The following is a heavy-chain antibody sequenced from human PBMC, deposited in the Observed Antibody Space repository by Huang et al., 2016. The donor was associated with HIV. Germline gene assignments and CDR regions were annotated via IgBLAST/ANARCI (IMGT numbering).Heavy chain of an antibody. D-gene: IGHD3-22*01. CDR1: GGSFSGYY. J-gene: IGHJ4*02. Sequence: QVQLQQWGAGLLKPSETLSLTCAVYGGSFSGYYWSWIRQPPGKGLEWIVEINHSGSTNYNPSLKSRVTISVDTSKNQFSLKLSSVTAADTAVYYCARILMYYNSSGYGFDYWGQGTLVTVSS. CDR2: INHSGST. V-gene: IGHV4-34*01. CDR3: ARILMYYNSSGYGFDY.